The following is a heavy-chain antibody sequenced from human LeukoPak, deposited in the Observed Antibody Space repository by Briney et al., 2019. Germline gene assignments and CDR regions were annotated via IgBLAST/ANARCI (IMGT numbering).Heavy chain of an antibody. Sequence: GESLKISCKGSGYSFTSYWIGWVRQMPGKGLEWMGIIYPGDSDTRYSPSFQGQVTISADKSISTAYLQWSSLKASDTAMYYCARLSYYRDSSGYCAWFDPWGQGTLVTVSS. CDR1: GYSFTSYW. J-gene: IGHJ5*02. V-gene: IGHV5-51*01. CDR3: ARLSYYRDSSGYCAWFDP. D-gene: IGHD3-22*01. CDR2: IYPGDSDT.